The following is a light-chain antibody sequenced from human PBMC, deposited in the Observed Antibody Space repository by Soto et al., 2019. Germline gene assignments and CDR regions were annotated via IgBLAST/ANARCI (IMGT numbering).Light chain of an antibody. V-gene: IGKV3-11*01. CDR1: QTIGAY. CDR3: QQYNSYSWT. J-gene: IGKJ1*01. Sequence: VLTQSPATLSLSPGEKATLSCRASQTIGAYLAWYQHKPGQAPRLLIFDASHRASGVPPRFSGSGSGTDFTLTISSLEPEDFASYYCQQYNSYSWTFGQGTKVEVK. CDR2: DAS.